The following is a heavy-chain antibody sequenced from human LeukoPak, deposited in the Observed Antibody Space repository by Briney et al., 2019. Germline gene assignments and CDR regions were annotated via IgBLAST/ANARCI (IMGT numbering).Heavy chain of an antibody. CDR2: IYYDGDT. Sequence: SETLSLTCTVSGDSINNPGYYWGWIRRPPGKGLEWIGTIYYDGDTYYNASLKSRVTISVDTSNNQFSLRLSSVTDADAAVYYCARSRSYYFDHWGQGTLVTVSS. J-gene: IGHJ4*02. CDR1: GDSINNPGYY. V-gene: IGHV4-39*01. D-gene: IGHD6-19*01. CDR3: ARSRSYYFDH.